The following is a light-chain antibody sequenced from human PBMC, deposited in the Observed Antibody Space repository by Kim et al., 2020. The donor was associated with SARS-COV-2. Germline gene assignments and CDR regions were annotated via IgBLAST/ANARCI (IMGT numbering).Light chain of an antibody. J-gene: IGKJ2*01. CDR2: GAF. V-gene: IGKV1-39*01. CDR3: QQSYSTPYT. Sequence: DIQMTQSPSSLSASVGDRVSITCRATQSISSYLNWYQQKPGKAPKVLIYGAFSLQSGVPSRFSGRGSGTDFTLTISSLQPEDFATYYCQQSYSTPYTFGQGTKVDIK. CDR1: QSISSY.